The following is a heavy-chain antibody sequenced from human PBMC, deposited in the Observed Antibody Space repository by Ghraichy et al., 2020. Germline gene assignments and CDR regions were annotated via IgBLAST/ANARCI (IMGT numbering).Heavy chain of an antibody. D-gene: IGHD5-24*01. V-gene: IGHV4-34*01. CDR2: INHSGST. J-gene: IGHJ5*02. CDR3: AAGPRGLQLPWFDP. CDR1: GGSFSGYY. Sequence: SETLSLTCAVYGGSFSGYYWSWIRQPPGKGLEWIGEINHSGSTNYNPSLKSRVTISVDTSKNQFSLKLSSVTAADTAVYYCAAGPRGLQLPWFDPWGQGTLVTVSS.